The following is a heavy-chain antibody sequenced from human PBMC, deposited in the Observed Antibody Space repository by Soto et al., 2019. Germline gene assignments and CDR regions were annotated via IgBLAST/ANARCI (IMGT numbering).Heavy chain of an antibody. J-gene: IGHJ5*02. CDR2: IYYSGSI. CDR3: ARHRITMVRGVIQGENWFDP. CDR1: GGSISSSSYY. Sequence: SETLSLTCTVSGGSISSSSYYWGWIRQPPGKGLEWIGSIYYSGSIYYNPSLKSRVTISVDTSKNQFSLKLSSVTAADTAVYYCARHRITMVRGVIQGENWFDPWGQGTLVTVSS. V-gene: IGHV4-39*01. D-gene: IGHD3-10*01.